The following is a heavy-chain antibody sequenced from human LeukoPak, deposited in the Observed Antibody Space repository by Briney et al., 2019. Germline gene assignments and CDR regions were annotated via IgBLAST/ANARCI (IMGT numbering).Heavy chain of an antibody. J-gene: IGHJ2*01. Sequence: GASVKVSCKASGYTFTSYGISWVRQAPGQGLEWMGWISAYNGNTNYAQKLQGRVTMTTDTSTSTAYMELRSLRSDDTAVYYCARDGEYYDSSGYYPYWYFDLWGRGTLVTVSS. CDR3: ARDGEYYDSSGYYPYWYFDL. V-gene: IGHV1-18*01. D-gene: IGHD3-22*01. CDR1: GYTFTSYG. CDR2: ISAYNGNT.